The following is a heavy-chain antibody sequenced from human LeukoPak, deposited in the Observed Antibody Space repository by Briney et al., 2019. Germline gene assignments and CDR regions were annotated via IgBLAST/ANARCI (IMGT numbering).Heavy chain of an antibody. V-gene: IGHV3-23*01. CDR1: GFTFSSSA. CDR3: ARRGGSTGWGAFDF. D-gene: IGHD6-19*01. J-gene: IGHJ3*01. Sequence: GGSLRLSCAASGFTFSSSAMSWVRQAPDKGLEWVSSIRGSGDNTFYADSVKGRFTISSDNSKNTLYLQMNSLSREDTAIYYCARRGGSTGWGAFDFWGHGTMVTVSS. CDR2: IRGSGDNT.